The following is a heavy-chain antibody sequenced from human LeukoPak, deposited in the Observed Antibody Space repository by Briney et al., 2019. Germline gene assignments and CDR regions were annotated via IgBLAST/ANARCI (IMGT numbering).Heavy chain of an antibody. Sequence: GGSQRLSCAASGFTFSSYSMNWVRQAPGNGLEWVSSISSSSSYIDYADSVKGRFTISRDNAKNSLYLRMNSLRAEDTAVYYCARVMTTVTNGWFDPWGQGTLVTVSS. V-gene: IGHV3-21*01. CDR2: ISSSSSYI. J-gene: IGHJ5*02. CDR3: ARVMTTVTNGWFDP. CDR1: GFTFSSYS. D-gene: IGHD4-17*01.